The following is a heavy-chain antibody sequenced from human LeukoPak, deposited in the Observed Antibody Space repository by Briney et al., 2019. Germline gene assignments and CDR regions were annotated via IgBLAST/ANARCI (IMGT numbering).Heavy chain of an antibody. CDR3: ARVDYGPGWEYARGGWFDP. CDR2: IYYSAST. CDR1: GGSISSGGYY. V-gene: IGHV4-31*03. D-gene: IGHD3-16*01. Sequence: SETLSLTCTVSGGSISSGGYYWSWLRQHPGKGLEWIGYIYYSASTYYNPSLKSRLTISVDTSKNQFSLKLSSVTAADTAVYYCARVDYGPGWEYARGGWFDPWGQGTLVTVSS. J-gene: IGHJ5*02.